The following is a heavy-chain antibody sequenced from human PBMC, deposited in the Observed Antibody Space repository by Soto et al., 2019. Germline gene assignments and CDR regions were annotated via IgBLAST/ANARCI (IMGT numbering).Heavy chain of an antibody. V-gene: IGHV4-39*01. J-gene: IGHJ4*02. CDR2: IYYSGRT. Sequence: SDTLSVTCTVSGDFISSISHYWGWIRQPPGKGLEWIGSIYYSGRTYYNPSLKSRVTTSVDTTKNQFSLKLSSVTAADTAVYYCVGQSSYGSGSYYDYWGQGTLVTVS. CDR1: GDFISSISHY. CDR3: VGQSSYGSGSYYDY. D-gene: IGHD3-10*01.